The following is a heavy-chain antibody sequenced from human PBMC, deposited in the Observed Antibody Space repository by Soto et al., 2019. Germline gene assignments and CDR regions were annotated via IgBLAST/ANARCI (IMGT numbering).Heavy chain of an antibody. D-gene: IGHD5-18*01. J-gene: IGHJ6*02. CDR2: IDPSDSYT. V-gene: IGHV5-10-1*01. CDR3: ASIGIQRWTRSSMDV. Sequence: GESLKISCKGSGYSFTNYWIIWVRQMPGKGLEWMGRIDPSDSYTDYSPSFQGHVTISADKSISTAYLQWSSLKASDTAMYYCASIGIQRWTRSSMDVWGQGTTVTVSS. CDR1: GYSFTNYW.